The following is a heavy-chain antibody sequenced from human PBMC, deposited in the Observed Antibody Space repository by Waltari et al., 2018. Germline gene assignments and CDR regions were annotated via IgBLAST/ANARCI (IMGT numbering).Heavy chain of an antibody. CDR1: GCSFTGHN. Sequence: QVQLVQSGAEEKRPAASVKVSCKASGCSFTGHNLPLLRQAPGQGLEWMGRINPNNGGTIYAQEFQGRVTMTRDTSISTAYMELSGLRSDDTAVYYCAREPRGGGLPDYWGQGTLVTVSS. D-gene: IGHD2-2*01. CDR2: INPNNGGT. J-gene: IGHJ4*02. CDR3: AREPRGGGLPDY. V-gene: IGHV1-2*06.